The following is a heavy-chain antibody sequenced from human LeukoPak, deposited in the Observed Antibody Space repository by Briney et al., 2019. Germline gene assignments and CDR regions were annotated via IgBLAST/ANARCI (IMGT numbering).Heavy chain of an antibody. Sequence: PGGSLRLSCAVSGFTVSSNYMSWVRQAPGKGLEWVSVIHSGGSTYHADSVKGRFTISRDNSKNTVYLQMNSLGAEDTAVYYCVGATGFGYWGQGTLVTVSS. CDR2: IHSGGST. CDR3: VGATGFGY. V-gene: IGHV3-66*01. J-gene: IGHJ4*02. D-gene: IGHD4-17*01. CDR1: GFTVSSNY.